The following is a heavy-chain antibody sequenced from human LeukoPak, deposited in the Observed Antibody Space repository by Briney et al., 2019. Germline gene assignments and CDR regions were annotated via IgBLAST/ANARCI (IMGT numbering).Heavy chain of an antibody. V-gene: IGHV1-69*06. D-gene: IGHD5-12*01. CDR1: GGTLRNYA. CDR2: IIPMFGTA. J-gene: IGHJ4*02. CDR3: ARAGSDYEGDYFDY. Sequence: GASVKVSCKASGGTLRNYAINWVRQAPGQRLEWMGGIIPMFGTANYAQKFQGRVTITADKSTGTVYMELRSLTSEDTAVYYCARAGSDYEGDYFDYWGQGTLVTVSS.